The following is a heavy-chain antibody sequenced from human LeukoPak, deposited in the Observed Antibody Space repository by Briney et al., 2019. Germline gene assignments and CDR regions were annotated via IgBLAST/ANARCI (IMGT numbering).Heavy chain of an antibody. D-gene: IGHD2-2*01. V-gene: IGHV3-64*02. CDR2: ISSNGGST. CDR1: GFTFSSYA. Sequence: GGSLRLSCAASGFTFSSYAMHWVRQAPGKGLEYVSAISSNGGSTYHADSVKGRFTISRDNSKNTLYLQMGSLRAEDMAVYYCATYPPYFDYWGQGTLVTVSS. J-gene: IGHJ4*02. CDR3: ATYPPYFDY.